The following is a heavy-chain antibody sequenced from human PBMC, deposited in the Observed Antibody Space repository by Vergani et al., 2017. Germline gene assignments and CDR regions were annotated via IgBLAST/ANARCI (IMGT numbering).Heavy chain of an antibody. D-gene: IGHD4-11*01. Sequence: EVQLVESGGGVVQPGRSLRLSCAASGFTFSSYGMHWVRQAPGKGLEWVSSISSSSSYIYYADSVKGRFTISRDNAKNSLYLQMNSLRAEDTAVYYCARDLNYATVTTADYWGQGTLVTVSS. CDR3: ARDLNYATVTTADY. CDR2: ISSSSSYI. CDR1: GFTFSSYG. V-gene: IGHV3-21*01. J-gene: IGHJ4*02.